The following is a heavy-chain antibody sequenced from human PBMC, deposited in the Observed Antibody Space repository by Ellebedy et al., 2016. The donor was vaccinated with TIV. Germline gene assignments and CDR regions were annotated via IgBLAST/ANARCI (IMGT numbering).Heavy chain of an antibody. CDR1: GYTFTSYD. CDR2: MNPNTGNT. D-gene: IGHD2-15*01. V-gene: IGHV1-8*01. J-gene: IGHJ4*02. CDR3: ARGIRQCSGATCQYYFDY. Sequence: ASVKVSXXASGYTFTSYDINWVRQATGQGLEWMGWMNPNTGNTGYAQKFQGRVTMTRNTSISTAYMELSSLTSEDTAVFYCARGIRQCSGATCQYYFDYWGQGTLVTVSS.